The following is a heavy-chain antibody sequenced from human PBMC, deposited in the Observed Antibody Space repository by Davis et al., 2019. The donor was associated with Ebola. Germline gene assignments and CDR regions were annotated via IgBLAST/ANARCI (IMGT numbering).Heavy chain of an antibody. CDR2: TYYNSKWYH. CDR1: GDSVSRGG. CDR3: AKGWLRTCIAV. J-gene: IGHJ6*04. V-gene: IGHV6-1*01. D-gene: IGHD6-19*01. Sequence: PSEPLSLTCPISGDSVSRGGWHWTRQSPSRGLAWSGRTYYNSKWYHDYAVSVKSRISIIADTSKNQFSLQLNSVTPYDTAGYYCAKGWLRTCIAVWVIGTAVNFSS.